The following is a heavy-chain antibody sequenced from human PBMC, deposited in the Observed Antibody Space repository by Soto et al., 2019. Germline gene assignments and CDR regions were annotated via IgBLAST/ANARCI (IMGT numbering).Heavy chain of an antibody. CDR2: ISAYNGNT. D-gene: IGHD3-22*01. CDR3: ARELPSNYYDSSGYYWGQGYYFDY. CDR1: GYTFTSYG. J-gene: IGHJ4*02. Sequence: ASVKVSCKASGYTFTSYGISWVRQAPGQGLEWMGWISAYNGNTNYAQKLQGRVTMTTDTSTSTAYMELRSLRSDDTVVYYCARELPSNYYDSSGYYWGQGYYFDYWGQGTLVTVSS. V-gene: IGHV1-18*01.